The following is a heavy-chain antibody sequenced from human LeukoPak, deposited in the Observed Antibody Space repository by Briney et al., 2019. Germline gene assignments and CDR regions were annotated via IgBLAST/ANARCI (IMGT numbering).Heavy chain of an antibody. J-gene: IGHJ4*02. V-gene: IGHV4-39*07. D-gene: IGHD3-22*01. CDR1: GGSISSSSYY. CDR3: AREGHDYYDPFDY. CDR2: IYYSGST. Sequence: SETLSLTCTVSGGSISSSSYYWGWIRQPPGKGLEWIGSIYYSGSTYYNPSLKSRVTISVDTSKNQFSLKLSSVTAADTAVYYCAREGHDYYDPFDYWGQGTLVTVSS.